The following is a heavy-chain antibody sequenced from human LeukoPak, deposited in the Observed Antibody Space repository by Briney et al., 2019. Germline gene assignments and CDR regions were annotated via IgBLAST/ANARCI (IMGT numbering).Heavy chain of an antibody. CDR3: ATSIYAEDAFDI. J-gene: IGHJ3*02. Sequence: GASVKVSCKASGYTFTGYYMYWVRQAPGQGLEWMGWINPNSGGTDYARQFQGRVTMTRDTSINTAYMELSRLRSDDTAIYYCATSIYAEDAFDIWGQGAMVTVSS. D-gene: IGHD5/OR15-5a*01. CDR1: GYTFTGYY. V-gene: IGHV1-2*02. CDR2: INPNSGGT.